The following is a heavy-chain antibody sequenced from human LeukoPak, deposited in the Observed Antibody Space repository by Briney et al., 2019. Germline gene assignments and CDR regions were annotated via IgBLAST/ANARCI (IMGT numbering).Heavy chain of an antibody. CDR3: ARDYCSGGSCYEDY. V-gene: IGHV3-48*03. J-gene: IGHJ4*02. CDR1: EFTFSSYE. Sequence: PGGSLRLSCAASEFTFSSYEMNWVRQAPGKGLEWVSYISSSGSTIYYADSVKGRFTISRDNAKNSLYLQMNSLRAEDTAVYYCARDYCSGGSCYEDYWGRGTLVTVSS. D-gene: IGHD2-15*01. CDR2: ISSSGSTI.